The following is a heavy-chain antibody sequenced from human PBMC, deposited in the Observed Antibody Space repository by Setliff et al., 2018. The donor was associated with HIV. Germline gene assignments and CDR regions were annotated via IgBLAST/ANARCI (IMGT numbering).Heavy chain of an antibody. J-gene: IGHJ4*02. CDR2: IRSKVDGGAA. CDR3: TTDLGGSYHGWNY. V-gene: IGHV3-15*01. Sequence: GGSLRLSCTASGFMFGDYLINWFRQAPGKGLEWVGRIRSKVDGGAADYAAPVKGRFTISRDDSKNTLYLQMNSLKTEDTAVYYCTTDLGGSYHGWNYWGQGTLVTVSS. CDR1: GFMFGDYL. D-gene: IGHD1-26*01.